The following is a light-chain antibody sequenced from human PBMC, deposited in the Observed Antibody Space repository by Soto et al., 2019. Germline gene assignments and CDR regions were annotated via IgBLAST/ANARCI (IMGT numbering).Light chain of an antibody. CDR1: QSISSW. J-gene: IGKJ1*01. V-gene: IGKV1-5*03. CDR3: QQYSTDWM. Sequence: EIQMTESRSTLSASVGDRVTITFGASQSISSWLAWYQQKPGKAPKLLIYKASSLESGVPSRFSGSGSGKGFTLTISSLQPDDFATYYCQQYSTDWMFGQGTRLDI. CDR2: KAS.